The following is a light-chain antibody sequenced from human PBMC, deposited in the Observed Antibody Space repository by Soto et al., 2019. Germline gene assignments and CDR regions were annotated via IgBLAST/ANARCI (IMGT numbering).Light chain of an antibody. CDR3: RLHAKRRRQ. J-gene: IGKJ1*01. CDR2: GAS. Sequence: LCCRASQSVSSNLAWYHQKPGQAPRLLIYGASTRATGIPARFIGSRSGTESTHVSGSRLSAESVVHYWRLHAKRRRQLGQGSKVEIK. V-gene: IGKV3-15*01. CDR1: QSVSSN.